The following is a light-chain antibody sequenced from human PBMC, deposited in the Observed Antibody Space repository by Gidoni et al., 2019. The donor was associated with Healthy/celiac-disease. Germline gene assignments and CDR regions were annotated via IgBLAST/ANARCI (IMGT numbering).Light chain of an antibody. CDR1: SSNIGSNT. J-gene: IGLJ3*02. V-gene: IGLV1-44*01. Sequence: SVLPQPPSASGTPGHSFTFSCSGSSSNIGSNTVNWYQQLPGTAPKLLIYRDNQRTSGVPDRCSGSKSGTSASLAISGLQAEDEADYYCAAWDDSLNGWVFGGGTKLTVL. CDR2: RDN. CDR3: AAWDDSLNGWV.